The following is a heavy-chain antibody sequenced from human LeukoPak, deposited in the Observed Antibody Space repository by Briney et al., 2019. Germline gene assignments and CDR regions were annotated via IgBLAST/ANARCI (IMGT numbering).Heavy chain of an antibody. D-gene: IGHD3-9*01. Sequence: ASVKVSCKASGFTFTTYGITWVRQAPGQGLEWMGWITAFNGNTDSAQKFQDRLTMTTDASTSTAYMELRSLTSDDTAVYYCARDWKMYYDVLTGKTPFDIWGQGTMVTVSS. V-gene: IGHV1-18*01. CDR3: ARDWKMYYDVLTGKTPFDI. J-gene: IGHJ3*02. CDR2: ITAFNGNT. CDR1: GFTFTTYG.